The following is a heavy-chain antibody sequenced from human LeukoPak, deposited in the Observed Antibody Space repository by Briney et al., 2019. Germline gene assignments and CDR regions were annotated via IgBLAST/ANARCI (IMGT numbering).Heavy chain of an antibody. J-gene: IGHJ4*02. V-gene: IGHV3-7*02. CDR3: ARGPYSSNWYVDY. CDR2: IKPDGSEK. Sequence: GGSLRLSCAASGLTFSGYWMNWVRQAPGKGLEWVASIKPDGSEKYYVDSVKGRFTISRDSAKNSLYLQMNSLRAEDTAVYYCARGPYSSNWYVDYWGQGTLVTVAS. D-gene: IGHD6-13*01. CDR1: GLTFSGYW.